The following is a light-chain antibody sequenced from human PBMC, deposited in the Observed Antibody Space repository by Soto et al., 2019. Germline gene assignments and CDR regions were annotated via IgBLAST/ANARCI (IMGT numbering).Light chain of an antibody. CDR2: KAS. V-gene: IGKV1-5*03. CDR1: QSISSW. J-gene: IGKJ1*01. CDR3: QQYNNYSWT. Sequence: DIQMTQSPSTLSASVGDRVTITCRASQSISSWLAWYQQKPGKAPKLLIYKASSLESGVPSRYSGSGYGTEFTLTISSMQPDEFATYYCQQYNNYSWTFVQGTKGEIK.